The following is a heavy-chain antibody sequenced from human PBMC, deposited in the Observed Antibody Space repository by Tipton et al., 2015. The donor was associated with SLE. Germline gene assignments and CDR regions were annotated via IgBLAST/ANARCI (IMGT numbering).Heavy chain of an antibody. CDR1: GFTFSTYW. CDR3: ARGDLTTINWYFDL. V-gene: IGHV3-48*03. J-gene: IGHJ2*01. D-gene: IGHD5-24*01. CDR2: ISGSGGTI. Sequence: GSLRLSCAASGFTFSTYWMHWVRQAPGKGLEWVSYISGSGGTIYYAESVKGRFTISRDNAKNSLYLQINSLRAEDTAVYFCARGDLTTINWYFDLWGRGTLVTVSS.